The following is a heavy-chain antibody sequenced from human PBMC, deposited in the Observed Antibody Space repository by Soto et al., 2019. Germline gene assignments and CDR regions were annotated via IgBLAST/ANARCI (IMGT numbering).Heavy chain of an antibody. V-gene: IGHV3-49*03. J-gene: IGHJ4*02. CDR1: GSTFGDYA. CDR2: IRSKGYGGTT. Sequence: PGGSLRLSCTTSGSTFGDYAMSWFRQAPGKGLEWVGFIRSKGYGGTTQYAASVKGRFTISRDDSESIAYLQMDSLKTEDTALYYCARVGSASLMVVVIADHWGQGTQVTVSS. D-gene: IGHD3-22*01. CDR3: ARVGSASLMVVVIADH.